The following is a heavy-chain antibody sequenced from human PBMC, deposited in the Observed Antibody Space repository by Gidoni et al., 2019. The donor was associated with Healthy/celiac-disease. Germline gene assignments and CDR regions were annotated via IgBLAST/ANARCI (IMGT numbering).Heavy chain of an antibody. J-gene: IGHJ4*02. V-gene: IGHV4-34*01. CDR3: ARGGRRITMVRGFDY. CDR1: GGSFSGYY. D-gene: IGHD3-10*01. CDR2: INHSGST. Sequence: QVQLQQWGAGLLKPSETLSLTCAVYGGSFSGYYWSWIRQPPGKGLEWIGEINHSGSTNYNPSLKCRVTISVDTSKNQFSLKLSSVTAADTAVYYCARGGRRITMVRGFDYWGQGTLVTVSS.